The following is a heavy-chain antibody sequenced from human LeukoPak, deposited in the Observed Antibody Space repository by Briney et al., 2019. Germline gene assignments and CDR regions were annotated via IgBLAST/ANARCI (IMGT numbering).Heavy chain of an antibody. V-gene: IGHV5-51*01. CDR1: GYSFTCYW. Sequence: GESLKISCKGSGYSFTCYWIGWVRQMPGKGLEWMGIIYPGDSDTRYSPSFQGQVTISADKSISTAYLQWRSLKASDTAMYYCASGFLGYCSSTSCRGYYFDYWGQGTLVTVSS. CDR2: IYPGDSDT. J-gene: IGHJ4*02. CDR3: ASGFLGYCSSTSCRGYYFDY. D-gene: IGHD2-2*01.